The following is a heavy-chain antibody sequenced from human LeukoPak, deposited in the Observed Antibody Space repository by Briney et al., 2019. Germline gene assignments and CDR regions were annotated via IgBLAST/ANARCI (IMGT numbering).Heavy chain of an antibody. J-gene: IGHJ5*02. CDR1: GFIFSSYA. Sequence: GGSLRLSCAASGFIFSSYAMHWLRQAPGKGLEWVTVISYDGSNKYYADSVKGRFIISRDNSKNTLYLQMNSLRAEDTAVYYCARESGIAAALDLWGQGTLVTVSS. CDR2: ISYDGSNK. V-gene: IGHV3-30-3*01. CDR3: ARESGIAAALDL. D-gene: IGHD6-13*01.